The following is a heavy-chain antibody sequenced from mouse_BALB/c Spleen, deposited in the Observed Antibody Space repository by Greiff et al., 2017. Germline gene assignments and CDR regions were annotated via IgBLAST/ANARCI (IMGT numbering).Heavy chain of an antibody. CDR2: INPSTGYT. V-gene: IGHV1-7*01. Sequence: VKLMESGAELAKPGASVKMSCKASGYTFTSYWMHWVKQRPGQGLEWIGYINPSTGYTEYNQKFKDKATLTADKSSSTAYMQLSSLTSEDSAVYDCARGDDGYYPAMDYWGQGTSVTVSS. CDR3: ARGDDGYYPAMDY. D-gene: IGHD2-3*01. CDR1: GYTFTSYW. J-gene: IGHJ4*01.